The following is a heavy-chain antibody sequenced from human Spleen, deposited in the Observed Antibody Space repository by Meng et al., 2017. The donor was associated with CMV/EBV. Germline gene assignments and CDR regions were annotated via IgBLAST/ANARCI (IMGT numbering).Heavy chain of an antibody. CDR3: AKDSLSAATP. D-gene: IGHD2-15*01. CDR2: ISSSGSTI. V-gene: IGHV3-11*01. Sequence: GESLKISCAASGFTFSDYYMSWIRQAPGKGLEWVSYISSSGSTIYYADSVKGRFTISRDNAKNSLYLQMNSLRAEDTAVYYCAKDSLSAATPWGQGTLVTVSS. J-gene: IGHJ5*02. CDR1: GFTFSDYY.